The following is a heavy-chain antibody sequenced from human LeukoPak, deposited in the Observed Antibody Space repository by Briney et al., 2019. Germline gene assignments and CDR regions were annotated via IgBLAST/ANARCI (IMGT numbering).Heavy chain of an antibody. CDR3: ARTLILGYSSSWYFDY. CDR2: IYTSGST. D-gene: IGHD6-13*01. CDR1: GGSISSGSYY. V-gene: IGHV4-61*02. Sequence: PSQTLSLTCTVSGGSISSGSYYWSWIRQPAGKGLEWIGRIYTSGSTNYNPSLKSRVTISVDTSKNQFSLKLSSVTAADTAVYYCARTLILGYSSSWYFDYWGQGTLVTVSS. J-gene: IGHJ4*02.